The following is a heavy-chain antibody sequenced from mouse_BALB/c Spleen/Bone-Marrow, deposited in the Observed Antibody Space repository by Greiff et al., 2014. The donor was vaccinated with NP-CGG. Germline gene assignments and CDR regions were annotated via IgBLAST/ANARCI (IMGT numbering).Heavy chain of an antibody. CDR3: ARGSTWAMDY. J-gene: IGHJ4*01. Sequence: EVQGVESGPELVKPGASVKMSCKASGYTFASYVMHWVKQKPGQGLEWIGYINPYNDGTKYNEKFKGKATLTSDKSSSTAHMELSSLTSEDSAVYHCARGSTWAMDYWGQGTSVTVSS. D-gene: IGHD1-1*01. CDR2: INPYNDGT. V-gene: IGHV1-14*01. CDR1: GYTFASYV.